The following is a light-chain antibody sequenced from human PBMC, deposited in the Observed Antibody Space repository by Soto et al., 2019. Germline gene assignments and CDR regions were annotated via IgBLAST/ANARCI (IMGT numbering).Light chain of an antibody. V-gene: IGKV1-5*01. CDR2: DTS. Sequence: DIQMTQSPSSLSASVGDRVTITCRASQSISSYLNWYQQKPGTAPRLLIYDTSNLEDGVPSTFSGSGSGTDFTLTVSSLQPDDSATYYCQQYNTYPWTFGQGTKVDI. CDR3: QQYNTYPWT. CDR1: QSISSY. J-gene: IGKJ1*01.